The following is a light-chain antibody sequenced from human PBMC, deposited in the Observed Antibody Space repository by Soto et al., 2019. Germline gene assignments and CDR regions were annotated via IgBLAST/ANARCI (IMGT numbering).Light chain of an antibody. V-gene: IGKV1-27*01. Sequence: DFQMTQSPSSLSASVGDRVTLTCRASQGIGKYLAWFQQKPGEVPNLLIYAASTLQSGAPSRFSGSGSGTDFTLTISSLQPEDVATYYCQRYNSAPWTFGQGTKVEIK. CDR1: QGIGKY. CDR2: AAS. CDR3: QRYNSAPWT. J-gene: IGKJ1*01.